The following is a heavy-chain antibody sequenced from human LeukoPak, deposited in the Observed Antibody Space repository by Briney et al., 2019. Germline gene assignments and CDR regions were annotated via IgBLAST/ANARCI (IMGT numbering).Heavy chain of an antibody. Sequence: GASVKVSCKASGYTFTSYYMHWVRQAPGQGLEWMGIINPSGGSTSYAQKFQGRVTMTRDTSTSTVYMELSSLRAEDTAVYYCASPRLGRSSWYKYYFDYWGQGTLVTVSS. CDR3: ASPRLGRSSWYKYYFDY. V-gene: IGHV1-46*01. D-gene: IGHD6-13*01. CDR1: GYTFTSYY. J-gene: IGHJ4*02. CDR2: INPSGGST.